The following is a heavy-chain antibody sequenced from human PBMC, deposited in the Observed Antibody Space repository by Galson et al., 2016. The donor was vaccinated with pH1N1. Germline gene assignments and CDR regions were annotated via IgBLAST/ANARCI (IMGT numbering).Heavy chain of an antibody. CDR3: ARESLEWLTISGHRVALNWFDS. CDR1: GGSISSDSGY. CDR2: VSGTGTT. V-gene: IGHV4-61*02. D-gene: IGHD3-3*01. Sequence: LSLTCTVSGGSISSDSGYWTWIRQPAGKGLEWIGRVSGTGTTNYNPSLKSRVTISIDTSKNQFSLKMASVTAADTAVYFCARESLEWLTISGHRVALNWFDSWGQGTLVTASS. J-gene: IGHJ5*01.